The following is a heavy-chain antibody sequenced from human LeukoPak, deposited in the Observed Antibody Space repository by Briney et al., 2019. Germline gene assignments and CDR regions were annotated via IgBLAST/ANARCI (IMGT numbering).Heavy chain of an antibody. CDR3: AKGTDYYFDY. Sequence: GGSLRLSCAASGFTFSSYAMRWVRQAPGKGLGWVSAIGGSGAVIYYADSVKGRFTISRDNSKNTLSLQMNSLRDEDTAVYYCAKGTDYYFDYWGQGTLVTVSS. CDR2: IGGSGAVI. D-gene: IGHD3/OR15-3a*01. V-gene: IGHV3-23*01. CDR1: GFTFSSYA. J-gene: IGHJ4*02.